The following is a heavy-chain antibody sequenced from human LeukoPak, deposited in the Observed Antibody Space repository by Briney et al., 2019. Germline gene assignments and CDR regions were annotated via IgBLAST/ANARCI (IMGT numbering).Heavy chain of an antibody. CDR1: GYTFTSYD. Sequence: ASVKVSCKASGYTFTSYDINWVRQATGQGLEWMGWMNPNSGNTGYAQKFQGRVTMTRNTSISTAYMELSSLRSGDTAVYYCARGGSLRRTVTTLGYWGQGTLVTVSS. J-gene: IGHJ4*02. D-gene: IGHD4-17*01. CDR3: ARGGSLRRTVTTLGY. CDR2: MNPNSGNT. V-gene: IGHV1-8*01.